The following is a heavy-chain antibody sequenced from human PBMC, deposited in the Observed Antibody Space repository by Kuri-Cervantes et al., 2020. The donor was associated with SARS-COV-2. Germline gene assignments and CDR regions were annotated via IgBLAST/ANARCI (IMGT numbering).Heavy chain of an antibody. CDR1: GGSFSGYY. Sequence: SETLSLTCAVYGGSFSGYYWSWIRQPPGKGLEWIGEINHSGSTNYNPSLKSRVTISVDTSKNQFSLKLSSVTAADTAVYYCARDQGGYYTDVWGKGTTVTVSS. CDR3: ARDQGGYYTDV. V-gene: IGHV4-34*01. CDR2: INHSGST. J-gene: IGHJ6*03. D-gene: IGHD3-16*01.